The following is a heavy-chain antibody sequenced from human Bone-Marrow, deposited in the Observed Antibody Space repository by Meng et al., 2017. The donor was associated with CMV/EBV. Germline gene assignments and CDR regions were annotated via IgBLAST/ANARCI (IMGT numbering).Heavy chain of an antibody. J-gene: IGHJ3*02. CDR1: GGTFSSYA. CDR2: IIPTLGIA. D-gene: IGHD5-12*01. V-gene: IGHV1-69*10. Sequence: SVKVSCKASGGTFSSYAISWVRQAPGQGLEWMGGIIPTLGIANYAQKFQGRVTITADKSTSTAYMELSSLRSEDTAVYYCAREPEDSGYGYACDIWGQGTMVTVSS. CDR3: AREPEDSGYGYACDI.